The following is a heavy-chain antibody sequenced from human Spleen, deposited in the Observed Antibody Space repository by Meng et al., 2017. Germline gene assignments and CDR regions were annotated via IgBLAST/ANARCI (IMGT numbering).Heavy chain of an antibody. V-gene: IGHV3-21*01. D-gene: IGHD3-9*01. J-gene: IGHJ4*02. CDR2: MSSSGSYI. CDR3: ATDGVLRYFY. Sequence: GGSLRLSCATSGFIFSTYSMYWVRQVPGKGLECVSSMSSSGSYIYYADSVKGRFTISRDNAKNSLYLQMNSLRAEDTAVYYCATDGVLRYFYWGQGTLVTVSS. CDR1: GFIFSTYS.